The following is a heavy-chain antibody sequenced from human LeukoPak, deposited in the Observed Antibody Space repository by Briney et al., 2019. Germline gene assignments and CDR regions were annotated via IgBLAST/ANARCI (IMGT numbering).Heavy chain of an antibody. J-gene: IGHJ4*02. CDR3: ASYYYDSSDPFDY. D-gene: IGHD3-22*01. CDR2: INWNGGST. CDR1: GFTFDDYG. V-gene: IGHV3-20*04. Sequence: GGSLRLSCAASGFTFDDYGMSWVRQAPGKGLEWVSGINWNGGSTGYADSVKGRFTISRDNAKNSLYLQMNSLRAEDTAVYYCASYYYDSSDPFDYWGQGTLVTVSS.